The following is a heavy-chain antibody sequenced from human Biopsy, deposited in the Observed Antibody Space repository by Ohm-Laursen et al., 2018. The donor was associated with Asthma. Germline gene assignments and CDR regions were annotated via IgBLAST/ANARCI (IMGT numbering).Heavy chain of an antibody. J-gene: IGHJ4*02. Sequence: RSLRLSCSASGFTFSSYGMHWVRQAPGKGLEWVAVISYDGSNKYYADSVKGRFTISRDNSKNTLYLQMNSLRAEDTAVYYCAKDVGGELPQYYFDYWGQGTLVPVSS. CDR1: GFTFSSYG. CDR2: ISYDGSNK. V-gene: IGHV3-30*18. D-gene: IGHD1-26*01. CDR3: AKDVGGELPQYYFDY.